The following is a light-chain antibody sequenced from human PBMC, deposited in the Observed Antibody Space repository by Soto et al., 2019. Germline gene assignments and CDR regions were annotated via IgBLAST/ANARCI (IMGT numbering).Light chain of an antibody. CDR2: WAS. V-gene: IGKV4-1*01. CDR1: QSVLYSSNNENY. CDR3: QQYYSTPPT. J-gene: IGKJ1*01. Sequence: DIVLTQSPDSLAVSLGERATINWKSSQSVLYSSNNENYLAWYQQKPGQPPNLLIYWASTRESGVPDRFSGSGSGTDFTLTISSLQAEDVAVYYCQQYYSTPPTFGQGTKVEIK.